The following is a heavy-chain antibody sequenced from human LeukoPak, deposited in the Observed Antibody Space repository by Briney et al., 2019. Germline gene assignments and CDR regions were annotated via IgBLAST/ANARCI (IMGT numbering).Heavy chain of an antibody. V-gene: IGHV3-30*03. CDR1: GFTFSSYG. D-gene: IGHD6-13*01. Sequence: GGSLRLSCAASGFTFSSYGMHWVRQAPGKGLEWVAIISYDGSNKYYADSVKGRFTISRDNSKNTLYLQMNSLRAEDTAVYYCASPLYSSSLVPEYWGQGTLVTVSS. CDR3: ASPLYSSSLVPEY. J-gene: IGHJ4*02. CDR2: ISYDGSNK.